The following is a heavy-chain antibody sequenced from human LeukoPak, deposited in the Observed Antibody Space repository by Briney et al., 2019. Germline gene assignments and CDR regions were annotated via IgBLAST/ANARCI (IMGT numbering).Heavy chain of an antibody. CDR3: ARHPDHYGDYGELYFDY. CDR1: GYSISSGYY. CDR2: IYYSGST. V-gene: IGHV4-38-2*01. Sequence: PSETLSLTCAVSGYSISSGYYWGWIRQPPGKGLEWIGSIYYSGSTYYNPSLKSRITISVDTSKNQFSLKLSSVTAADTAVYYCARHPDHYGDYGELYFDYWGQGTLVTVSS. D-gene: IGHD4-17*01. J-gene: IGHJ4*02.